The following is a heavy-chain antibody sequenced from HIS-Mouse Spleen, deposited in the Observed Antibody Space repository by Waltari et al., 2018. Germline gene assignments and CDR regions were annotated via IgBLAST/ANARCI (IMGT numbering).Heavy chain of an antibody. D-gene: IGHD1-26*01. V-gene: IGHV1-8*01. CDR2: MTPNQGTT. J-gene: IGHJ4*02. Sequence: QVQLVQSGAEGKKPGASVKVSCKASGYTFTSYDINWVRQATGQGLEWMGGMTPNQGTTGKAQKFQGTVTMTRNTSISTAYMELSSLRSEDTAVCYCARGKSGAPPYFDYWGQGTLVTVSS. CDR1: GYTFTSYD. CDR3: ARGKSGAPPYFDY.